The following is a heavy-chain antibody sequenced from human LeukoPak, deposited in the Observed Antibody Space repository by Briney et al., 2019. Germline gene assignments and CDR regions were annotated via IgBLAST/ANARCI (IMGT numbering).Heavy chain of an antibody. V-gene: IGHV4-59*08. J-gene: IGHJ4*02. Sequence: PSETLSLTCTVSGGSISSYYWSWIRQPPGKGLEWIGYIYYSGSTNYNPSLKSRVTISVDTSKNQFSLKLSSVTAADTAVYYCARRGRSGYLYYFDYWGQGTLVTVSS. D-gene: IGHD3-22*01. CDR2: IYYSGST. CDR3: ARRGRSGYLYYFDY. CDR1: GGSISSYY.